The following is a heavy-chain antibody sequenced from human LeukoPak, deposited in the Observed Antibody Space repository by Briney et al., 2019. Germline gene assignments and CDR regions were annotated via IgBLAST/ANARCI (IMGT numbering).Heavy chain of an antibody. Sequence: SETLSLTCTVSGDSINSHYWSWIRQPPGKGLEWIGYINYSGNTNYNPSLKSRVTITVDSSKNQFSLKLNSVTAADTAVYYCARGLPISMIVRWFDPWGQGTLVTVSS. CDR1: GDSINSHY. CDR2: INYSGNT. V-gene: IGHV4-59*11. CDR3: ARGLPISMIVRWFDP. D-gene: IGHD3-22*01. J-gene: IGHJ5*02.